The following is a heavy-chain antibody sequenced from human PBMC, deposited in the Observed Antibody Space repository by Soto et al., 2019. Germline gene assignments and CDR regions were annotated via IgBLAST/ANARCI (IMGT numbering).Heavy chain of an antibody. CDR3: ATGRIAAAGYYFDY. J-gene: IGHJ4*02. D-gene: IGHD6-13*01. V-gene: IGHV1-24*01. Sequence: ASVKVSCKVSGYTLTELSMHWVRQAPGKGLEWMGGFDPEDSETIYAQKFQGRVTMTEDTSTDTAYMELSSLRSEDTAVYYCATGRIAAAGYYFDYWGQGTLVTVSS. CDR1: GYTLTELS. CDR2: FDPEDSET.